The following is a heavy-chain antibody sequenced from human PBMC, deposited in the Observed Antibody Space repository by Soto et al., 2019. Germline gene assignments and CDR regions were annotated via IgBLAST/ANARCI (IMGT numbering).Heavy chain of an antibody. CDR2: INPSGGSA. Sequence: ASVKVSCKASGYTITSYYMHWVRQAPGQGVEWMGVINPSGGSATYAQRFQGRVTMTRDTSTNTVYMEMSSLRSEDTAVYYCARDGYSSSFLYWGQGTLVTVSS. CDR3: ARDGYSSSFLY. CDR1: GYTITSYY. D-gene: IGHD6-6*01. J-gene: IGHJ4*02. V-gene: IGHV1-46*01.